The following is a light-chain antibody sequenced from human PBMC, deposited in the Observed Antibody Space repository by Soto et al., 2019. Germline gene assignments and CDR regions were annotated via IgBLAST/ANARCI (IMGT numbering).Light chain of an antibody. J-gene: IGKJ2*01. CDR1: QSISSSY. CDR2: GAS. V-gene: IGKV3-20*01. Sequence: IVLTQSPGTLSLSPGESATLSCRASQSISSSYLAWYQQKPGQAPRLLIYGASSWATGIPHRFSGSGSGTDFTLTISRLEPEDCGMYYCQQYGGSPPFTFGQGTRLEIK. CDR3: QQYGGSPPFT.